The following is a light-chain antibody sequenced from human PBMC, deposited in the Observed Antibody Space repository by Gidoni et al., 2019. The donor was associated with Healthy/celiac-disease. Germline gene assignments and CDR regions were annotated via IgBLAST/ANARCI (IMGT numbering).Light chain of an antibody. CDR3: QQSYSTPA. CDR1: QSISSY. V-gene: IGKV1-39*01. J-gene: IGKJ3*01. Sequence: DSQMTQSPSSLSASVGDRVTITCRASQSISSYLNWYQQKPGKAPKLLIYAASSLQSGVPSRFSGSRSGTEFTLTISSLQPEDFATYYCQQSYSTPAFGPGTKVDIK. CDR2: AAS.